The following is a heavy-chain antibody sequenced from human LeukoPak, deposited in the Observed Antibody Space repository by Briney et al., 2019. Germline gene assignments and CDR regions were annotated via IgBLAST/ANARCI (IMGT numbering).Heavy chain of an antibody. CDR1: GGSISSGGYY. D-gene: IGHD3-3*01. V-gene: IGHV4-30-2*01. Sequence: SETLSLTCTVSGGSISSGGYYWSWIRQPPGKGLEWIGYIYHSGSTYYNPSLKSRVTISVDRSKNQFSLKLGSVTAADTAVYYCARVCCSHYKRAWLLSPYFDYWGQGTLVTVSS. CDR2: IYHSGST. J-gene: IGHJ4*02. CDR3: ARVCCSHYKRAWLLSPYFDY.